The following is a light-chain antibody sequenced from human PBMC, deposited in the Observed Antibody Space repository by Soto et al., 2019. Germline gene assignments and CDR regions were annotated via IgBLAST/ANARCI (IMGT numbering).Light chain of an antibody. V-gene: IGKV1-9*01. Sequence: DIHLTQSPSFLSASVGDRVTITCRASQGIGSYLSWYQQKPGKAPKILIYATSTLQTGVPSRFSGSASGTDFTPTISSLQPEDFATYYCQQLNSYPLTFGGGTKVDI. CDR3: QQLNSYPLT. CDR2: ATS. CDR1: QGIGSY. J-gene: IGKJ4*01.